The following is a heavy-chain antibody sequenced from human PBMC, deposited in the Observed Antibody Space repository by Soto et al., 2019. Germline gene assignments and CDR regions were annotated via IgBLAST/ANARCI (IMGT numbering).Heavy chain of an antibody. CDR2: ISGSGSGT. J-gene: IGHJ4*02. CDR3: AKALSISGSSCSQFDS. V-gene: IGHV3-23*01. Sequence: EVQLLESGGGLLQPGGTLRLSCAASGFTFSSYAMTWVRQAPGKGLEWVSIISGSGSGTYYADSVKGRFTISRANSRNTLSLQMNSLRADDTAVYYCAKALSISGSSCSQFDSWGQGALVTVSS. D-gene: IGHD1-26*01. CDR1: GFTFSSYA.